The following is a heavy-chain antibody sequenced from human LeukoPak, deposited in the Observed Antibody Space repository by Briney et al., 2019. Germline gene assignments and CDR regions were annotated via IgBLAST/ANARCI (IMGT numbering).Heavy chain of an antibody. CDR3: AGYYYDSSGYDNWFDP. D-gene: IGHD3-22*01. CDR1: GGTFSSYA. Sequence: SVKVSCKASGGTFSSYAISWVRQAPGQGLEWMGRIIPILGIANYAQRFQGRVTITADKSTSTAYMELSSLRSEDTAVYYCAGYYYDSSGYDNWFDPWGQGTLVTVSS. CDR2: IIPILGIA. J-gene: IGHJ5*02. V-gene: IGHV1-69*04.